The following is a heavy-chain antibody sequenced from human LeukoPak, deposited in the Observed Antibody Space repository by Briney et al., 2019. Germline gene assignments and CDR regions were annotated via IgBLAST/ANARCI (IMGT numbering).Heavy chain of an antibody. J-gene: IGHJ4*02. CDR2: INHSGST. D-gene: IGHD2-15*01. V-gene: IGHV4-34*01. Sequence: ASETLSLTCAVYGGSFSGYYWSWIRQPPGKGLEWIGEINHSGSTNYNPSLKSRVTISVDTSKNQFSLKLSSVTAADTAVYYCARRKGGPFDYWGQGTLVTVSS. CDR3: ARRKGGPFDY. CDR1: GGSFSGYY.